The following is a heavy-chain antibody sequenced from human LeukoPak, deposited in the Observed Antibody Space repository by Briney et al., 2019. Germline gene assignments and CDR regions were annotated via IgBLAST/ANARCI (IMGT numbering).Heavy chain of an antibody. Sequence: GASVTVSCKASGYTFTSYGISWVRQAPGQGLEWMGWISAYNGNTNYAQKLQGRVTMTTDTSTSTAYMELRSLRSDDTAVYYCARTSGESGCESNPDYWGQGTLVTVSS. CDR3: ARTSGESGCESNPDY. D-gene: IGHD5-12*01. CDR2: ISAYNGNT. V-gene: IGHV1-18*01. J-gene: IGHJ4*02. CDR1: GYTFTSYG.